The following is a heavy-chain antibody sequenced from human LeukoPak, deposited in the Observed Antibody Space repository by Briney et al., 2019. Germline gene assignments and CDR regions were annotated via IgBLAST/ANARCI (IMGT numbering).Heavy chain of an antibody. D-gene: IGHD1-1*01. CDR1: GYTFTSYD. J-gene: IGHJ5*02. CDR2: INPNSGGT. V-gene: IGHV1-2*02. Sequence: ASVKVSCKASGYTFTSYDINWVRQAPGQGLEWMGWINPNSGGTNYAQKFQGRVTMTRDTSISTAYMELSRLRSDDTAVYYCARGTFSNWFDPWGQGTLVTVSS. CDR3: ARGTFSNWFDP.